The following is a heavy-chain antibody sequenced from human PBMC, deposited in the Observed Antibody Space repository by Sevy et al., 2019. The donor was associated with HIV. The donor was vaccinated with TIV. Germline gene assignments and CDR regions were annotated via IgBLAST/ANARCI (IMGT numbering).Heavy chain of an antibody. CDR1: GFTFSSYA. D-gene: IGHD3-16*01. Sequence: GGSLRLSCAASGFTFSSYAMHWVRQAPGKGLEWVAVISYDGSNKYYADSVKGRFTISRDNSKNTLYLQMNSLRAEDTAVYYCARDGHRRHGGNPYVHFDYWGQGTLVTVSS. V-gene: IGHV3-30*04. J-gene: IGHJ4*02. CDR2: ISYDGSNK. CDR3: ARDGHRRHGGNPYVHFDY.